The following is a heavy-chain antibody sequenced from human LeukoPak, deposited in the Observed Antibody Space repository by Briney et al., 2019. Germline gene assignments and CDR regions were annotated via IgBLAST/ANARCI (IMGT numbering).Heavy chain of an antibody. V-gene: IGHV3-48*03. J-gene: IGHJ4*02. Sequence: GGSLRLSCAASGFTFSGYEMNWVRQAPGKGLEWVSYISSSGSTIYYADSVKGRFTISRDHAKNSLYLQMNSLRAEDTAVYYCARVGVYSSSWPVSDYWGQGTLVTVSS. CDR1: GFTFSGYE. CDR2: ISSSGSTI. CDR3: ARVGVYSSSWPVSDY. D-gene: IGHD6-13*01.